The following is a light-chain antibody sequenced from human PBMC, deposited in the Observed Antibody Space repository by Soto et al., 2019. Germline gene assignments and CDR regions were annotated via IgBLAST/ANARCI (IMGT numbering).Light chain of an antibody. CDR3: QQYAASPLT. J-gene: IGKJ4*01. CDR1: QSVGREY. CDR2: TAS. V-gene: IGKV3-20*01. Sequence: ENVLTQSPGTLSLSPGERATLSCRASQSVGREYIAWFQQKPGQAPRLLMHTASVRATGIPDRFSGSGSGTDFTLTISRLEPEDFAVFYCQQYAASPLTVGGGTKVEI.